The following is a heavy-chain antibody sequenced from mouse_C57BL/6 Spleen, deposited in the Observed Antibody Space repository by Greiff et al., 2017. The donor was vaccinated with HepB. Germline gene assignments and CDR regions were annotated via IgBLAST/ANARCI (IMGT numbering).Heavy chain of an antibody. CDR2: IYPGSGST. Sequence: QVQLQQSGAELVKPGASVKMSCKASGYTFTSYWITWVKQRPGQGLEWIGDIYPGSGSTNYNEKFKSKATLTVDTSSSTAYMQLSSLTSEDSAVYYCAIYYYGSHWYFDVWGTGTTVTVSS. CDR3: AIYYYGSHWYFDV. CDR1: GYTFTSYW. D-gene: IGHD1-1*01. J-gene: IGHJ1*03. V-gene: IGHV1-55*01.